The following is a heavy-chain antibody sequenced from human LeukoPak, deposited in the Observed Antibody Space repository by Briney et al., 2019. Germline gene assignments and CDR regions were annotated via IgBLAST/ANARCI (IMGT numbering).Heavy chain of an antibody. Sequence: ASVKVSCKVSGYTLTELSMHWVRQAPGKGLEWMGGFDPEDGETIYAQKLQGRVTMTTDTSTSTAYMELRSLRSDDTAVYYCARDVRYCSGGSCYPTPFDYWGQGTLVTVSS. V-gene: IGHV1-24*01. CDR2: FDPEDGET. CDR1: GYTLTELS. J-gene: IGHJ4*02. CDR3: ARDVRYCSGGSCYPTPFDY. D-gene: IGHD2-15*01.